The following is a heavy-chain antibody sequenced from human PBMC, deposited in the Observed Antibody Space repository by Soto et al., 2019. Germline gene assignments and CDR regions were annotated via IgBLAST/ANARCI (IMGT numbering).Heavy chain of an antibody. CDR1: GYTFSGFY. J-gene: IGHJ4*02. V-gene: IGHV1-2*02. D-gene: IGHD2-21*02. Sequence: QVQLVQSGAEVKKPGASVKVSCRTSGYTFSGFYIHWVRQAPRQGLESMGWIYPDSGGTDYAQKFQGRVTMTRDTSISTAYMELSRLRSDDTAVYYCRVTAVSEVDYRGQGTLVTVSS. CDR3: RVTAVSEVDY. CDR2: IYPDSGGT.